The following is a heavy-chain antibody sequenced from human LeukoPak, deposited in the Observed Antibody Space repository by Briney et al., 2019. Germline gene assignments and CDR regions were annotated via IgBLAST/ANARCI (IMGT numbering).Heavy chain of an antibody. CDR3: ARNKRGAIFGVVTHHWYFDL. J-gene: IGHJ2*01. V-gene: IGHV4-31*03. Sequence: SQTLSLTCTVSGGSISSGGYYWGWVRQQPGKGLEWIGFIYYSGSSYYNPSLESRVAMSVDTSKNQFSLKLTSVTAADTAVYYCARNKRGAIFGVVTHHWYFDLWGRGTLVTVSS. D-gene: IGHD3-3*01. CDR1: GGSISSGGYY. CDR2: IYYSGSS.